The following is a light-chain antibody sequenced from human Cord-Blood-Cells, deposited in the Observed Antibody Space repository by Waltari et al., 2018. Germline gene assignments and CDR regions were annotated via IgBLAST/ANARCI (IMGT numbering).Light chain of an antibody. V-gene: IGKV1-39*01. J-gene: IGKJ2*01. CDR1: QSISSY. CDR3: QQSYSTPRT. CDR2: AAS. Sequence: IEMTQSRSSLSASVGDRVTITCRASQSISSYLNWYQQKPGKAPKLLIYAASSLQSGVPSRFSGSGSGTDFTLTISSLQPEDFATYYCQQSYSTPRTFGQGTKLEIK.